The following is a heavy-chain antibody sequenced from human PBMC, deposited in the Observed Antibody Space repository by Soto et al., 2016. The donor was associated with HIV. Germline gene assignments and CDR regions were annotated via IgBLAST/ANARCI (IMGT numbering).Heavy chain of an antibody. Sequence: EVQLLESGGDLGQPGGSLRISCAVSGFTFSSYSMSWVRQAPGKGLEWVSAISDSGYDTYYADSVKGRFTISRDNSKNTLFLQMNSLRDEDTAVYYCAKGPPPLLYRSPLRRIDHWGQGTPGHRLL. CDR2: ISDSGYDT. D-gene: IGHD6-13*01. J-gene: IGHJ4*02. V-gene: IGHV3-23*01. CDR1: GFTFSSYS. CDR3: AKGPPPLLYRSPLRRIDH.